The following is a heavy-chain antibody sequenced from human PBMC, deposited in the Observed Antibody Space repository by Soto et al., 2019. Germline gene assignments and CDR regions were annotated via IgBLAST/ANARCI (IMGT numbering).Heavy chain of an antibody. Sequence: PSETLSLTCAVYGGSFSGYYWSWIRQPPGKGLEWIGEINHSGSTNYNPSLKSRVTISVDTSKNQFSLKLSSVTAADTAVYYCARGGVVVVPAAIRHDAFDIWGQGTMVT. V-gene: IGHV4-34*01. CDR1: GGSFSGYY. CDR2: INHSGST. CDR3: ARGGVVVVPAAIRHDAFDI. J-gene: IGHJ3*02. D-gene: IGHD2-2*01.